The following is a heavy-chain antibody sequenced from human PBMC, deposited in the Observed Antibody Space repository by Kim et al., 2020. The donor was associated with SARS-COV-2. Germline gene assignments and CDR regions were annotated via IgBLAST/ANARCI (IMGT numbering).Heavy chain of an antibody. CDR2: INHSGST. Sequence: SETLSLTCAVYGGSFSGYYWSWIRQPPGKGLEWIGEINHSGSTNYNPSLKSRVTISVDTSKNQFSLKLSSVTAADTAVYYCARGPISYSSGCDYWGQGTLVTVSS. D-gene: IGHD6-19*01. V-gene: IGHV4-34*01. CDR1: GGSFSGYY. CDR3: ARGPISYSSGCDY. J-gene: IGHJ4*02.